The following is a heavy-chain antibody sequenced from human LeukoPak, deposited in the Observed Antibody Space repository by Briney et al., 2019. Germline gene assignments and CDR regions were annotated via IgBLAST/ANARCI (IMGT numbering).Heavy chain of an antibody. CDR1: GFIFSSFS. J-gene: IGHJ4*02. CDR3: ARKPGFIIFDY. Sequence: GGSLRLSCAASGFIFSSFSMNWVRQAPGKGLEWVSSISGSNSYINYADSVKGRFTISRDNAKNSLYLQMNSLRAEDTAVYYCARKPGFIIFDYWGQGTLVTVSS. CDR2: ISGSNSYI. V-gene: IGHV3-21*01. D-gene: IGHD3-10*01.